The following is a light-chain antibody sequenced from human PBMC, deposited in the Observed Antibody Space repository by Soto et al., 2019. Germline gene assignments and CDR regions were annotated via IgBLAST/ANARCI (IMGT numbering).Light chain of an antibody. CDR1: QSVLNN. V-gene: IGKV3-15*01. J-gene: IGKJ2*01. Sequence: EIVMTQSPATLSVSPGESVTLSCRASQSVLNNVAWYQQKPGQAPRLLIFGASTLASGFPARFSGSGSGTEFTLSISSLQSEDFAVYYCQQYNNWLGTFGQGTKLEIK. CDR2: GAS. CDR3: QQYNNWLGT.